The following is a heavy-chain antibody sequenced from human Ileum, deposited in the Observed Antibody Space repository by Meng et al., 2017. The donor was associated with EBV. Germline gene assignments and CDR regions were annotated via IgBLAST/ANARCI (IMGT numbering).Heavy chain of an antibody. CDR2: INSGNGKT. CDR3: ASDALCQQMSDY. Sequence: QVEEAQAGAVEQEASPTVSVACSGFSHTFTLYANDWVRHPPAQEIEWVGWINSGNGKTKYYQKVQVRVTITSSTSASTDYMELSSVRLEDKAVYDYASDALCQQMSDYWGQGTLVTVSS. J-gene: IGHJ4*02. D-gene: IGHD2-21*01. CDR1: SHTFTLYA. V-gene: IGHV1-3*05.